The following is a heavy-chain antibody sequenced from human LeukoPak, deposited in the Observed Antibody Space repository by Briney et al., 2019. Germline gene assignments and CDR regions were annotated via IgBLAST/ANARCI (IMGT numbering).Heavy chain of an antibody. CDR3: ARGPRTDDGAGFDY. CDR1: GGTVSSYA. V-gene: IGHV1-69*13. Sequence: SVKVSCKASGGTVSSYAISWVRQAPGQGLEWMGGIIPIFGTANYAQKFQGRVTITADESTSTAYMELSSLRSEDTAVYYCARGPRTDDGAGFDYWGQGTLVTVSS. D-gene: IGHD1-1*01. J-gene: IGHJ4*02. CDR2: IIPIFGTA.